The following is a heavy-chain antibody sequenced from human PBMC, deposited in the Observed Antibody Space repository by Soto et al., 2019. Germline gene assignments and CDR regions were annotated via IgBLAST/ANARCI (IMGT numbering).Heavy chain of an antibody. D-gene: IGHD3-22*01. Sequence: PGESLKISCKGSGYSFTTYWIGWVRQMPGKGLEWMGIIYPGDSDTRYSPTFQGQVTISADKSISTAYLQWNSLKASDTAMYYCARHLYHESSGIYSPFDYWGQGVLVTVSS. V-gene: IGHV5-51*01. CDR2: IYPGDSDT. CDR1: GYSFTTYW. J-gene: IGHJ4*02. CDR3: ARHLYHESSGIYSPFDY.